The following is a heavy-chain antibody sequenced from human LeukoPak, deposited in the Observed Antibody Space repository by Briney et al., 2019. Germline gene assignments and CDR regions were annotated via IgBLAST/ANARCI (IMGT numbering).Heavy chain of an antibody. Sequence: GGSLRLSCAASGLTVSSSYMSWVRQAPGKGLEWVSIIYNDGSTYYADSMKGRFTISRDNSKNTLYLQMNSLRAEDTAVYYCARDRGATWIDYWGQGTLVTVSS. CDR2: IYNDGST. V-gene: IGHV3-53*01. CDR3: ARDRGATWIDY. J-gene: IGHJ4*02. D-gene: IGHD1-26*01. CDR1: GLTVSSSY.